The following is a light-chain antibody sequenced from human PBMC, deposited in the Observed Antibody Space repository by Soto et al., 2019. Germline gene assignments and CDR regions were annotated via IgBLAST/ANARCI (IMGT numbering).Light chain of an antibody. CDR1: QGIRND. CDR2: AAS. Sequence: DIQLAQSPSSLSASVGDRVTITCGASQGIRNDLGWYQQKTGKAPKRLIYAASSLQSGVPSRFSGSGSGTEFTLTISRLQPEDFAIYYCLKHNTYPWTCGQGTKVDIK. J-gene: IGKJ1*01. V-gene: IGKV1-17*01. CDR3: LKHNTYPWT.